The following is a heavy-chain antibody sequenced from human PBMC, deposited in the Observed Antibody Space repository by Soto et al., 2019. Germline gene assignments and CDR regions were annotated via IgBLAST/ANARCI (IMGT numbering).Heavy chain of an antibody. D-gene: IGHD5-18*01. Sequence: HPGGSLRLSCAASGFILSTYSMNWVRQAPGKGLEWVSYISSTSSTIYYADSVKGRFSISRENAKNSLYLQMNSLRAEDTAVYYCATENVDTATNNWFDPWGQGTLVTVSS. V-gene: IGHV3-48*01. CDR1: GFILSTYS. J-gene: IGHJ5*02. CDR2: ISSTSSTI. CDR3: ATENVDTATNNWFDP.